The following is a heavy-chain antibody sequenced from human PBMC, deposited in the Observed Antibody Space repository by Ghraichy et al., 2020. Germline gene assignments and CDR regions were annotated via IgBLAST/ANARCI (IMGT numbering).Heavy chain of an antibody. D-gene: IGHD6-6*01. CDR2: IFYSGST. V-gene: IGHV4-59*01. J-gene: IGHJ6*02. Sequence: SETLSLTCSVSGGSMSTYHWSWIRQPPGKALEWVGHIFYSGSTTYNPSLKSRVTISVDTSKNQFSLRLTSVTAGEPAVYYCARDRVDRRLKGARPGFFYHGMDVWGQGTTVTVSS. CDR3: ARDRVDRRLKGARPGFFYHGMDV. CDR1: GGSMSTYH.